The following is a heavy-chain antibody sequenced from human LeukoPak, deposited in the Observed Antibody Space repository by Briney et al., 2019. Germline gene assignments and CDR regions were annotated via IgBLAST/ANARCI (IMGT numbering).Heavy chain of an antibody. CDR3: ARDGPAQMVDLDY. D-gene: IGHD3-10*01. Sequence: DSVKVSCMASGYTFSGTGWYLYWLRQAPGQGLECMGWIHPNNGDTAYAQKFEGRVAMTRDTSISTAYMELRRLRPDDTAVYFCARDGPAQMVDLDYWGQGTLVTVSS. CDR2: IHPNNGDT. CDR1: GYTFSGTGWY. J-gene: IGHJ4*02. V-gene: IGHV1-2*02.